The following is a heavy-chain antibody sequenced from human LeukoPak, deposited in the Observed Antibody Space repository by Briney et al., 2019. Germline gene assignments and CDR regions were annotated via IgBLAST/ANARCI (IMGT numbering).Heavy chain of an antibody. CDR2: ISGSGGST. V-gene: IGHV3-23*01. J-gene: IGHJ4*02. D-gene: IGHD3-22*01. CDR3: AKGYDSSGYFYY. CDR1: GFTFSSYA. Sequence: GGSLRLSCAASGFTFSSYAMGWVRQAPGKGLEWVSAISGSGGSTYYADSVKGRFTISRDSSKNTLYLQMDSLRAEDTAVYYCAKGYDSSGYFYYWGQGTLVTVSS.